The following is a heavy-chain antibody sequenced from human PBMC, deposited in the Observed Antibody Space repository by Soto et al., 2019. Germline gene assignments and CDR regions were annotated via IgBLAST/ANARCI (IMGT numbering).Heavy chain of an antibody. J-gene: IGHJ4*02. D-gene: IGHD1-26*01. V-gene: IGHV3-30*18. CDR1: GFTFSSYG. CDR2: ISYDGSNK. CDR3: AKDPRYSGTGEGY. Sequence: LRLSCAASGFTFSSYGMHWVRQAPGKGLEWVAVISYDGSNKYYADSVKGRFTISRDNSKNTLYLQMNSLRAEDTAVYYCAKDPRYSGTGEGYWGQGTLVTVSS.